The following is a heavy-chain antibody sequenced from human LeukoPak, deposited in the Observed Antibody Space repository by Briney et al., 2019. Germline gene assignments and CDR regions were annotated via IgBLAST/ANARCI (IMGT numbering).Heavy chain of an antibody. V-gene: IGHV4-34*01. CDR2: INHSGST. CDR1: GGSFSGYY. J-gene: IGHJ5*02. CDR3: ARVTASYNWFDP. D-gene: IGHD2-21*02. Sequence: SKTLSLTCAVYGGSFSGYYWSWIRQPPGKGLEWIGEINHSGSTNYNPSLKSRVTISVDTSKNQFSLKLRSVTAADTAVYYCARVTASYNWFDPWGQGTLVTVSS.